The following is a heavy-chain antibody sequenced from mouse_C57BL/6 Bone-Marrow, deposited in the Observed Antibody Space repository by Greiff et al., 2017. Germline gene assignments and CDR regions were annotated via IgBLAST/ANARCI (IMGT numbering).Heavy chain of an antibody. Sequence: EVKLQQSGAELVRPGASVKLSCTASGFNIKDDYMHWVKQRPEQGLEWIGWIDPENGDTEYASKFQGKATITADKSSNTAYLQLSSLTSEDTAVYYCTTGFYGCFGVWGRGTTVTVSS. CDR3: TTGFYGCFGV. CDR2: IDPENGDT. CDR1: GFNIKDDY. V-gene: IGHV14-4*01. J-gene: IGHJ1*03.